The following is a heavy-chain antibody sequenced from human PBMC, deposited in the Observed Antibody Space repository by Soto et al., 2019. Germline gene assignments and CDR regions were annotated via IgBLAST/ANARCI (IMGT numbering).Heavy chain of an antibody. V-gene: IGHV4-39*01. Sequence: SETLSLTCTVSGGSISSSSYYWGWIRQPPGKGLEWIGSIYYSGSTYYNPSLKSRVTISVDTSKNQFSLKLSSVTAADTAVYYCARRPPATYTYYYMDVWGKGTTVTVSS. D-gene: IGHD2-2*02. CDR1: GGSISSSSYY. CDR2: IYYSGST. J-gene: IGHJ6*03. CDR3: ARRPPATYTYYYMDV.